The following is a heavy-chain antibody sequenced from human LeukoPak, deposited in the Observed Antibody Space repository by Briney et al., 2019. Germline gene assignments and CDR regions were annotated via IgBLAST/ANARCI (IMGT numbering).Heavy chain of an antibody. V-gene: IGHV3-30*18. Sequence: GGSLRLPCAASGFTFSSYGMHWVRQAPGKGLEWVAVISYDGSNKYYADSVKGRFTISRDNSKNTLYLQMNSLRAEDTAVYYCAKVDVGYWGQGTLVTVSS. CDR3: AKVDVGY. CDR2: ISYDGSNK. CDR1: GFTFSSYG. J-gene: IGHJ4*02. D-gene: IGHD2-2*03.